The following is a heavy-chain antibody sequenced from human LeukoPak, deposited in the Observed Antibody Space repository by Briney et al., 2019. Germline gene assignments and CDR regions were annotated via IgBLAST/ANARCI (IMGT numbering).Heavy chain of an antibody. CDR1: GGSISSSSYY. V-gene: IGHV4-39*07. CDR3: ARGIAAAGTLDYYYYYMDV. J-gene: IGHJ6*03. CDR2: IYYSGST. Sequence: PSETLSLTCTVSGGSISSSSYYWGWIRQTPGKGLEWIGYIYYSGSTYYNPSLKSRVTISVDTSKNQFSLKLSSVTAADTAVYYCARGIAAAGTLDYYYYYMDVWGKGTTVTVSS. D-gene: IGHD6-13*01.